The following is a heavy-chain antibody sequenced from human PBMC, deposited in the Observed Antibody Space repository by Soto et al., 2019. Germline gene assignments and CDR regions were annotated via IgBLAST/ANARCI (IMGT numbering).Heavy chain of an antibody. Sequence: EVQLVESGGNLIQPGGSPRLSCAASRFTVTNKYMTWVRQAPGKGLEWVSLIYSGGATSYADSVKGRFTISRDNSKDILYLQVNSLRAEDTAVYYCARVDYGDYGWYFDLWGRGTLVTVSS. CDR3: ARVDYGDYGWYFDL. D-gene: IGHD4-17*01. J-gene: IGHJ2*01. V-gene: IGHV3-53*01. CDR1: RFTVTNKY. CDR2: IYSGGAT.